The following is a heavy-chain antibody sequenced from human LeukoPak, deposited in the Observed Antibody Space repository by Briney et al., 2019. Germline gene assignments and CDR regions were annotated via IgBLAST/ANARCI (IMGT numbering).Heavy chain of an antibody. CDR1: GFTFSDHF. J-gene: IGHJ4*02. D-gene: IGHD6-19*01. V-gene: IGHV3-72*01. CDR2: SRNKAKSYTT. Sequence: GGALRLSCAVSGFTFSDHFLDWVRQAPGKGLEWVGRSRNKAKSYTTEYAASVKGRFTISRDDSKNSLYLQMNSLETEDTAVYYCVRVGSVSGSDYLDYWGQGTLVTVSS. CDR3: VRVGSVSGSDYLDY.